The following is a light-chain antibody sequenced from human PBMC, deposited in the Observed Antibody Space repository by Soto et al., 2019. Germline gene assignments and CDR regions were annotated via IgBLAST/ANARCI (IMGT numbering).Light chain of an antibody. V-gene: IGKV1-39*01. Sequence: IQITQSPSSLSASVGDRVTITCRASQSISSYLNWYQQKPGKAPELLIYAASSLQSGVPSRFSGSGSGTDFTLTISSLQPEDFATYYCQQCYSTPLTFGGGTKVDTK. CDR1: QSISSY. CDR2: AAS. J-gene: IGKJ4*01. CDR3: QQCYSTPLT.